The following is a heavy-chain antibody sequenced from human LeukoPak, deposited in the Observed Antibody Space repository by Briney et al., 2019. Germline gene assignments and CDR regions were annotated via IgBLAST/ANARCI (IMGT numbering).Heavy chain of an antibody. V-gene: IGHV1-8*01. CDR3: ARDTVVAGTYAFDI. CDR1: GYTFTSYD. J-gene: IGHJ3*02. CDR2: MNPNSGNT. D-gene: IGHD6-19*01. Sequence: ASVKVSCKASGYTFTSYDINWVRQATGQGLEWMGWMNPNSGNTGYAQKFQGRVTMTRNTSISTAYMELSSLRSEDTAVYYCARDTVVAGTYAFDIWGQGTMVTVSS.